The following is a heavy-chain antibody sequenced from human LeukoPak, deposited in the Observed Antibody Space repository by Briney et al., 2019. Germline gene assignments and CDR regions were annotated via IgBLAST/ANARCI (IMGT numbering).Heavy chain of an antibody. D-gene: IGHD6-19*01. CDR3: ARVSGWYHY. CDR1: GGSFSGYY. V-gene: IGHV4-34*01. Sequence: PSETLSLTCAVYGGSFSGYYWSWIRQPPGKGLEWIGEINHSGSTNYNPSLKSLVTISVDTSKNQFSLKLSSVTAADTAVYYCARVSGWYHYWGQGTLVTVSS. J-gene: IGHJ4*02. CDR2: INHSGST.